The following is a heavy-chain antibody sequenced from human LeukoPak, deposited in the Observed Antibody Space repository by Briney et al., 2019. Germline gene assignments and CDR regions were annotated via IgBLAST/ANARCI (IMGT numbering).Heavy chain of an antibody. V-gene: IGHV3-23*01. CDR3: AKDQVFYYYYMHD. Sequence: GGSLRLSCAASGFTFSSYAMNWVRQAPGKGLEWVSGISSSGGSTSYADSVKGRFTISRDNSKNTLYLQMNSLRAEDTAIYYCAKDQVFYYYYMHDWGKGTTVTVSS. CDR1: GFTFSSYA. CDR2: ISSSGGST. J-gene: IGHJ6*03.